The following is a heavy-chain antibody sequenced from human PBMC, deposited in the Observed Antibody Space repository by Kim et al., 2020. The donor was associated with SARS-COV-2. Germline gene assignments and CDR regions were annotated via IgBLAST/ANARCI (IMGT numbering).Heavy chain of an antibody. V-gene: IGHV4-39*01. CDR3: ARHLVYSYGQRDY. CDR2: IYYSGST. D-gene: IGHD5-18*01. J-gene: IGHJ4*02. Sequence: SETLSLTCTVSGGSISSSSYYWGWIRQPPGKGLEWIGSIYYSGSTYYNPSLKSRVTISVDTSKNQFSLKLSSVTAADTAVYYCARHLVYSYGQRDYWGQGTLVTVSS. CDR1: GGSISSSSYY.